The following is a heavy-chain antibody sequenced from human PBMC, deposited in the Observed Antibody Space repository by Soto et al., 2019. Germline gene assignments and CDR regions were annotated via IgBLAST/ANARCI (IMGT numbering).Heavy chain of an antibody. CDR1: GFSFSAHS. D-gene: IGHD3-10*01. CDR3: AGSYSSGNWYFDY. Sequence: LRLSCAASGFSFSAHSMNWVRQAPGKGLEWISYTSTSSTTKYYADSVRGRFSISRDNANDLLYLDMDKLRDEDTGIYYCAGSYSSGNWYFDYWGLGTPVTVSS. CDR2: TSTSSTTK. V-gene: IGHV3-48*02. J-gene: IGHJ4*02.